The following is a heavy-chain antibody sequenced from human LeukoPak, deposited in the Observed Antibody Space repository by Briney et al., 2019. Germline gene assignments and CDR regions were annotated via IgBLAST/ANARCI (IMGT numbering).Heavy chain of an antibody. CDR2: IHYSGHT. D-gene: IGHD3-22*01. CDR1: GGSISSGDYY. Sequence: SQTLSLTCTVSGGSISSGDYYWSWIRQSPEKGLEWIGYIHYSGHTDATPSLKSRVTMSVDMSKNHFSLKLTSVTAADTAVYYCVRGNYDSNGFSNPFDIWGQGTMVTVAS. J-gene: IGHJ3*02. V-gene: IGHV4-61*03. CDR3: VRGNYDSNGFSNPFDI.